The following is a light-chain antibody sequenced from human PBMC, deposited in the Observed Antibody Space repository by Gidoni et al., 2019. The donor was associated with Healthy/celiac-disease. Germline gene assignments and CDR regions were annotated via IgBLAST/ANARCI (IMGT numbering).Light chain of an antibody. CDR1: PSVSSY. CDR3: QQRSNWPPIT. Sequence: EIVLTQSPATLSLSPGARATLSCRASPSVSSYLAWYQQKPGQAPRLLIYDASNRATGIPARFSGSGSGTDFTLTISSLEPEDFAVYYCQQRSNWPPITFGQGTRLEIK. J-gene: IGKJ5*01. V-gene: IGKV3-11*01. CDR2: DAS.